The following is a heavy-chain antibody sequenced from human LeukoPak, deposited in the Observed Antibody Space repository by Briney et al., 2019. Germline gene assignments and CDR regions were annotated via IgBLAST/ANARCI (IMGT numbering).Heavy chain of an antibody. V-gene: IGHV1-46*01. CDR1: GGTFSSYA. Sequence: ASVKVSCKASGGTFSSYAISWVRQAPGQGLEWMGIINPSGGSTSYAQKFQGRVTMTRDTSTSTVYMELSSLRSEDTAVYYCARAYSGGSAGDYWGQGTLVTVSS. CDR3: ARAYSGGSAGDY. J-gene: IGHJ4*02. D-gene: IGHD2-15*01. CDR2: INPSGGST.